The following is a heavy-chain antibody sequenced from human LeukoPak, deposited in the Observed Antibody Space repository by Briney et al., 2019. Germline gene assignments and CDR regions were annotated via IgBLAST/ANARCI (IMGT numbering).Heavy chain of an antibody. V-gene: IGHV3-7*01. D-gene: IGHD3-9*01. J-gene: IGHJ6*02. Sequence: PGGSLRLSCAASGFTFSAYWMSWVRQAPGKGLEWVANIKQDGSDKYYVDSVKGRFTISRDNAKNSLYLQMNSLRAEDTAVYYCARDLSDILTNYYYYGMDVWGQGTLVTVSS. CDR1: GFTFSAYW. CDR3: ARDLSDILTNYYYYGMDV. CDR2: IKQDGSDK.